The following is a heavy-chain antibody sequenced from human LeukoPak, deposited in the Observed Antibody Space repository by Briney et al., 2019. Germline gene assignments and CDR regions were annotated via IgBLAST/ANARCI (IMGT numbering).Heavy chain of an antibody. V-gene: IGHV3-48*04. CDR3: ARVGYCSSTSCYTGDAFDI. J-gene: IGHJ3*02. D-gene: IGHD2-2*02. Sequence: PGGSLRLSCAASGFTFSSYSMNWVRQAPGKGLEWVSYISSSSSTIYYADSVKGRFTISRDNAKNSLYPQMNSLRAEDTAVYYCARVGYCSSTSCYTGDAFDIWGQGTMVTVSS. CDR1: GFTFSSYS. CDR2: ISSSSSTI.